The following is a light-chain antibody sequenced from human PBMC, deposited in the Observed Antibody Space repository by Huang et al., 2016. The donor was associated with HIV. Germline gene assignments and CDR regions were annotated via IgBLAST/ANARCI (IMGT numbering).Light chain of an antibody. CDR3: QQSYSTPLT. Sequence: DIQMTQSLSSLSASVGDRVTITCRASQSISSYLNWYQQKPGNAPKLLIYGASSLQTGVPARFSGSGSGTEFTLTISSLQSEDFATYYCQQSYSTPLTFGPGTRVDIK. CDR2: GAS. CDR1: QSISSY. V-gene: IGKV1-39*01. J-gene: IGKJ3*01.